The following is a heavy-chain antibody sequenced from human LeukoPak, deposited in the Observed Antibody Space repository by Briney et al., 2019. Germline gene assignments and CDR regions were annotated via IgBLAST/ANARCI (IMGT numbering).Heavy chain of an antibody. CDR2: IYYSGST. D-gene: IGHD2-15*01. J-gene: IGHJ3*02. V-gene: IGHV4-59*01. CDR1: GGSSGRYC. Sequence: SQTLSLTCAVTGGSSGRYCWSWVREPPGNGLEWIGYIYYSGSTNYNPSLKSRVTISVDTSKNQFSLKLSSVTAADTAVYYCAKLLSLRGTDAFAICGQATMFTASS. CDR3: AKLLSLRGTDAFAI.